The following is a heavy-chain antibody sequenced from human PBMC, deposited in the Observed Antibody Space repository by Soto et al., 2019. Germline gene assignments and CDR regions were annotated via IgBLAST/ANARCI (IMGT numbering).Heavy chain of an antibody. V-gene: IGHV1-3*01. Sequence: ASVKVSCKASGYTFTSYTMHWVRQAPGQRLEWMGWINAGNGNTKYSQKFQGRVTISRDTSARTAYMELSSLRSEDTAVYYCVRDFRDSLHYDSSGYSYWGQGSLVTVSS. CDR2: INAGNGNT. J-gene: IGHJ4*02. D-gene: IGHD3-22*01. CDR3: VRDFRDSLHYDSSGYSY. CDR1: GYTFTSYT.